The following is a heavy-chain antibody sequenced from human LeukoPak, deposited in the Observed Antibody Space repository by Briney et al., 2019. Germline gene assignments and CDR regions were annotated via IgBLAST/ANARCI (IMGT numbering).Heavy chain of an antibody. CDR3: ARAELGIRHFDY. D-gene: IGHD7-27*01. CDR2: INHSGST. J-gene: IGHJ4*02. Sequence: SETLSLTCAVYGGSFSGYYWSWIRQPPGKGLEWIGEINHSGSTNYNPSLKSRVTISVDTSKNQFSLKLSSVTAADTAVYYCARAELGIRHFDYWGQGTLVTVSS. V-gene: IGHV4-34*01. CDR1: GGSFSGYY.